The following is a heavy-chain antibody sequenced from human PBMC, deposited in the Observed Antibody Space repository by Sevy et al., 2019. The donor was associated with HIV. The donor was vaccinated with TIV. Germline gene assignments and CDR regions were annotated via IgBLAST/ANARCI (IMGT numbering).Heavy chain of an antibody. V-gene: IGHV3-7*03. CDR2: IKRDGSEK. J-gene: IGHJ6*02. CDR3: ARDCSSTSCLWGLDV. Sequence: GGSLRLSCTASGFSFNMYWMSWVRQAPGQGLEWVAHIKRDGSEKYYVDSVRGRFTISRDNAKNSPYLQMNSLRAEDTAVYYCARDCSSTSCLWGLDVWGQGTTVTVSS. D-gene: IGHD2-2*01. CDR1: GFSFNMYW.